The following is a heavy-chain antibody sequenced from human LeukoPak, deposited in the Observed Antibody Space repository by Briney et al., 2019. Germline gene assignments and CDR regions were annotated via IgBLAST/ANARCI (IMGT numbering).Heavy chain of an antibody. CDR2: ISGTGGST. J-gene: IGHJ3*02. CDR1: GFTFSNDP. Sequence: GGSLRLSCAASGFTFSNDPMNWVRQSPERGLEWVSAISGTGGSTSYADSLKGRFTISRDNSKNTLYLQMSSLTAEDTAVYYCAKECGRDYDDRAFDIWGQGTMVTVSS. D-gene: IGHD3-22*01. CDR3: AKECGRDYDDRAFDI. V-gene: IGHV3-23*01.